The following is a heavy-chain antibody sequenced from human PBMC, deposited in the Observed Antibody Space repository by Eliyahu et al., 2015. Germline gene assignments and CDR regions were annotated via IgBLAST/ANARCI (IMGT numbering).Heavy chain of an antibody. V-gene: IGHV4-34*01. CDR2: INHSGNT. D-gene: IGHD2-21*02. Sequence: QVQLQQWGAGXLKPSETLSLTXAVXGXSXXGYYXXWIRQPPGKGLEWIGEINHSGNTXYNPSLKSRVTISVDTSKNQFSLKLSSVTAADTAVYYCARENIVVVTAISYYYYGMDVWGQGTTVTVSS. J-gene: IGHJ6*02. CDR3: ARENIVVVTAISYYYYGMDV. CDR1: GXSXXGYY.